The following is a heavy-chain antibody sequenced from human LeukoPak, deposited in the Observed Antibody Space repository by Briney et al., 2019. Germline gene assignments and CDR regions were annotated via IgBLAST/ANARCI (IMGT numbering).Heavy chain of an antibody. D-gene: IGHD3-22*01. CDR1: GGSISSYY. V-gene: IGHV4-59*01. CDR3: ARDSPASSSGRTPYFDP. Sequence: SETLSLTCTVSGGSISSYYWSWIRQPPGKGLEWIGYIYYSGSTNYNPSLKSRVTISVDTSKNQFSLKLSSVTAADTAVYYCARDSPASSSGRTPYFDPWGQGTLVTVSS. CDR2: IYYSGST. J-gene: IGHJ5*02.